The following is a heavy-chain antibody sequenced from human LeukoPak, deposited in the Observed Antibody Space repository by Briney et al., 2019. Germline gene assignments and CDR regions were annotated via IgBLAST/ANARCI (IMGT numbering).Heavy chain of an antibody. Sequence: SETLSLTCTVSGGSISSSTYYWGWIRQPPGKGLEWIGSIYYSGSTFYNPSLKSRVTISVDTSKNQFSLKLNSVTAADTAVYHCARDGETTSDWGQGTLVTVSS. D-gene: IGHD1-1*01. V-gene: IGHV4-39*07. CDR2: IYYSGST. CDR3: ARDGETTSD. CDR1: GGSISSSTYY. J-gene: IGHJ4*02.